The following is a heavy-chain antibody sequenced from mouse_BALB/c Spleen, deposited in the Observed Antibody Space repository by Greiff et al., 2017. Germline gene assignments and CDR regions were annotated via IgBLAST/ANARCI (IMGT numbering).Heavy chain of an antibody. CDR2: ISSGSSTI. J-gene: IGHJ2*01. CDR3: ARHYGSSYYFDY. D-gene: IGHD1-1*01. V-gene: IGHV5-17*02. Sequence: EVKLMESGGGLVQPGGSRKLSCAASGFTFSSFGMHWVRQAPEKGLEWVAYISSGSSTIYYADTVKGRFTISRDNPKNTLFLQMTSLRSEDTAMYYCARHYGSSYYFDYWGQGTTLTVSS. CDR1: GFTFSSFG.